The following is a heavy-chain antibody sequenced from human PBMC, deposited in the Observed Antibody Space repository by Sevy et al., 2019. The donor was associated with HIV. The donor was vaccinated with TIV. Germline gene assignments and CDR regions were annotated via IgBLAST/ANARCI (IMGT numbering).Heavy chain of an antibody. D-gene: IGHD3-3*01. V-gene: IGHV3-49*03. CDR1: GFTFGDYA. J-gene: IGHJ4*02. CDR2: IRSKAYGGTT. CDR3: TRADFDFWSGYRNFPDFDY. Sequence: GGSLRLSCTASGFTFGDYAMSWFRQAPGKGLEWVGFIRSKAYGGTTEYAASVKGRFTISRDDSKSIAYLQMHSLKTEDTAVYYCTRADFDFWSGYRNFPDFDYWGQGTLVTVSS.